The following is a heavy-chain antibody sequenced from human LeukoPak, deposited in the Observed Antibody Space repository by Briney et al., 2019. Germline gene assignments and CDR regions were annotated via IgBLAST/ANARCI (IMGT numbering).Heavy chain of an antibody. D-gene: IGHD1-1*01. Sequence: GASVKVSCKASGYTFTSHDINWVRQATGQGLEWMGWMNPNSGNTGYAQKFQGRVTMTRDTSINTAYMELLSLRSEDTAVYYCARGYSPSIRTTGNDYWGQGTLVTVSS. J-gene: IGHJ4*02. CDR1: GYTFTSHD. CDR3: ARGYSPSIRTTGNDY. CDR2: MNPNSGNT. V-gene: IGHV1-8*01.